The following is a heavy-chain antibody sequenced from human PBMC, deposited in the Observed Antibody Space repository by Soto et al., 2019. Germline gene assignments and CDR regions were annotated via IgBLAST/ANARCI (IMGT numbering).Heavy chain of an antibody. Sequence: QVQLQESGPGLVKASQTLSLTCTVFGGSIAGGDYYWAWIRQPPGRGLEWIGYIYSSGTIYYNPSLNGLLTISLAQSQVSLKLTSVTATDTGVYYCARGYYESSDYYVGSPAFEYWGQGARVSVSS. D-gene: IGHD3-22*01. J-gene: IGHJ4*02. V-gene: IGHV4-30-4*01. CDR2: IYSSGTI. CDR3: ARGYYESSDYYVGSPAFEY. CDR1: GGSIAGGDYY.